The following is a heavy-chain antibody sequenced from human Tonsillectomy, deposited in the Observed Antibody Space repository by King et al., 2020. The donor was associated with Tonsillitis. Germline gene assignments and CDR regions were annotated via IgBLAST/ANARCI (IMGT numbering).Heavy chain of an antibody. CDR2: IYGNYDK. V-gene: IGHV2-5*01. D-gene: IGHD2-21*01. Sequence: TLKESGPTLVNPTQTLTLTCTFSGFSLFTSEVGVAWIRQPPGEALEWLAIIYGNYDKRYSPTLETRLTLTKDTSKTQVVLIMTNMDPVDTATYYCAHRPQVVPPYYFDYWGQGTLVTVSS. J-gene: IGHJ4*02. CDR1: GFSLFTSEVG. CDR3: AHRPQVVPPYYFDY.